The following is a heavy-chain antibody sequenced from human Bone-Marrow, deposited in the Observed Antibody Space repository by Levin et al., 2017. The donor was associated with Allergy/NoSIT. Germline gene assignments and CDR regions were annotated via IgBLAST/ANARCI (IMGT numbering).Heavy chain of an antibody. V-gene: IGHV1-18*04. J-gene: IGHJ4*02. CDR3: ARKDYGSGSHFDY. Sequence: GESLKISCKASGYTFVSYSIGWVRQAPGQGLEWMGWIKSYNGETTYAQNLQGRVTMTTDTSTSTAHMELRSLRSDDTAVYYCARKDYGSGSHFDYWGQGTLVTVSS. D-gene: IGHD3-10*01. CDR1: GYTFVSYS. CDR2: IKSYNGET.